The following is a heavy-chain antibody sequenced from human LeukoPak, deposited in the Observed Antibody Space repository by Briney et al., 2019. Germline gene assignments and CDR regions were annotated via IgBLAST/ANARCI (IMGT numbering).Heavy chain of an antibody. V-gene: IGHV3-21*01. D-gene: IGHD5-24*01. CDR3: ARETPRRGETRDGYR. CDR2: ISSSSSYI. J-gene: IGHJ4*02. CDR1: GFTFSSYS. Sequence: GGSLRLSCAASGFTFSSYSMNWVRQAPGKGLEWVSSISSSSSYIYYADSVKGRFTISRDNAKNSLYLQINSLRVEDTAVYYCARETPRRGETRDGYRWGQGTVVTVSS.